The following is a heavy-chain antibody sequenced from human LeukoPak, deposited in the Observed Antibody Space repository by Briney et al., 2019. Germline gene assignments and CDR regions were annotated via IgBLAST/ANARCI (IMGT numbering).Heavy chain of an antibody. CDR2: IKSKTDGGTT. V-gene: IGHV3-15*01. CDR1: GFTFSNAW. D-gene: IGHD3-22*01. J-gene: IGHJ4*02. CDR3: GAYYDSCGYYSIDY. Sequence: GGSLRLSCAASGFTFSNAWMSWVRQAPGKGLEWVGRIKSKTDGGTTDYAAPVKGRFTISRDDSKNTLYLQMNSLKTEDTAVYYCGAYYDSCGYYSIDYWGQGTLVTVSS.